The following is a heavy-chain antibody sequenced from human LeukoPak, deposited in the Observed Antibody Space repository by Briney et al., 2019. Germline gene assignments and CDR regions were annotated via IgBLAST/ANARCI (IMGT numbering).Heavy chain of an antibody. CDR1: GFTFSSYS. CDR3: ASSLTIFGVVIDY. D-gene: IGHD3-3*01. Sequence: PGGSLRLSCAASGFTFSSYSMNWVRQAPGKGLEWVSYISSSSTIYYADSVKGRFTISRDNAKNSLYLQMNSLRAEDTAVYYCASSLTIFGVVIDYWGQGTLVTVSS. J-gene: IGHJ4*02. CDR2: ISSSSTI. V-gene: IGHV3-48*04.